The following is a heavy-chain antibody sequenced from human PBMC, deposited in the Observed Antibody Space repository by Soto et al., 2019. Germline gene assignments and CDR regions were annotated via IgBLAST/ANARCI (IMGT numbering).Heavy chain of an antibody. J-gene: IGHJ5*02. CDR3: ARVPHYGDYVGGWFDP. Sequence: SVKVSCKASGGTFSSYAISWVRQAPGQGLEWMGGIIPIFGTANYAQKFQGRVTITADESTSTAYMELSSLRSEDTAVYYCARVPHYGDYVGGWFDPWGQGTLVTVYS. V-gene: IGHV1-69*13. D-gene: IGHD4-17*01. CDR1: GGTFSSYA. CDR2: IIPIFGTA.